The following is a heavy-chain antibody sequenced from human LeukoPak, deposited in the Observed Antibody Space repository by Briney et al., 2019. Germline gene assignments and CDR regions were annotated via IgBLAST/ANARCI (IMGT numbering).Heavy chain of an antibody. J-gene: IGHJ5*02. V-gene: IGHV4-34*01. CDR3: ASFVYYDSSGHWFDP. D-gene: IGHD3-22*01. CDR2: INHSGST. CDR1: GGSFSGYY. Sequence: PSETLSLTCAVYGGSFSGYYWSWIRQPPGKGLEWIGEINHSGSTNYNPSLKSRVTISVDTSKNQFSLKLSSVTAADTAVYYCASFVYYDSSGHWFDPWGQGTLVTVSS.